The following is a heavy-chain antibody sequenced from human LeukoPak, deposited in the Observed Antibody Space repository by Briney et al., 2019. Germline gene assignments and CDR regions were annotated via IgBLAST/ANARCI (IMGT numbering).Heavy chain of an antibody. CDR1: GGSISGHY. V-gene: IGHV4-59*11. CDR3: VRVGSQNPYFDY. D-gene: IGHD3-10*01. Sequence: SETLSLTCTVSGGSISGHYWGWIRQPPGKGLEWIGYVYYSGSTNFNPSLKSRVTLSVDTSKHQFSLKLSSVTAADTAVYYCVRVGSQNPYFDYWGQGSLVTVSS. CDR2: VYYSGST. J-gene: IGHJ4*02.